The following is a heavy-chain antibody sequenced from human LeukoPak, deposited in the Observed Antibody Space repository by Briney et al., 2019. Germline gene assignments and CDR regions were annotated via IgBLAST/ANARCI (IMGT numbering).Heavy chain of an antibody. CDR3: ATPLLGVGETSANDY. Sequence: GVPLRLPCAPSGLTFSDYYESWLREAPGGGREWVSYISRSGSTIFCTDSVKGRYTISSDNAKNSLYLQMNSMRAEDTAVYYCATPLLGVGETSANDYCGQGALLTVAS. V-gene: IGHV3-11*04. CDR1: GLTFSDYY. D-gene: IGHD3-10*01. CDR2: ISRSGSTI. J-gene: IGHJ4*02.